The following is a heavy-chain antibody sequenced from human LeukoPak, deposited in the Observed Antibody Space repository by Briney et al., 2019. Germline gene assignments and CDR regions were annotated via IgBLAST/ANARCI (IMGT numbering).Heavy chain of an antibody. J-gene: IGHJ3*02. CDR1: GGTFSSYA. CDR3: ARCGRTLYYDILTGLPRPLDAFDI. CDR2: ISAYNGNT. Sequence: ASVKVSCKASGGTFSSYAISWVRQAPGQGLEWMGWISAYNGNTNYAQKLQGRVTMTTDTSTSTAYMELRSLRSDDTAVYYCARCGRTLYYDILTGLPRPLDAFDIWGQGTMVTVSS. V-gene: IGHV1-18*01. D-gene: IGHD3-9*01.